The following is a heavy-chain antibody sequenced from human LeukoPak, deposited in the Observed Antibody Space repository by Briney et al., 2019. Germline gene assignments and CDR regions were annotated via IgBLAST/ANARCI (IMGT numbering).Heavy chain of an antibody. J-gene: IGHJ3*02. CDR2: ISSSSTYT. CDR3: AREAAFDM. Sequence: PGGSLRLSCAASGFTFSSYGMHWVRQAPGKGLEWVSSISSSSTYTFYADSVKGRFTISRDNAKNSLYLQMNSLRAEDTAVYYCAREAAFDMWGQGTMVTVSS. CDR1: GFTFSSYG. V-gene: IGHV3-21*06.